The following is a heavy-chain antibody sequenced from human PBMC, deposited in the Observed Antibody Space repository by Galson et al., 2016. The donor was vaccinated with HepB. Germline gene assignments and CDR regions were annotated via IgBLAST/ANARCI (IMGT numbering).Heavy chain of an antibody. V-gene: IGHV7-4-1*02. D-gene: IGHD2-15*01. CDR3: ARSQGGRGYYQYTMDV. Sequence: SVKVSCKASGYTFTTYAMNWVRQAPGQGLEWMGWINTNTGNPTYAQGFTGRFVFSLGTSVRTAYLQISGLKPEDTAVYYCARSQGGRGYYQYTMDVWGQGTTVTVSS. J-gene: IGHJ6*02. CDR1: GYTFTTYA. CDR2: INTNTGNP.